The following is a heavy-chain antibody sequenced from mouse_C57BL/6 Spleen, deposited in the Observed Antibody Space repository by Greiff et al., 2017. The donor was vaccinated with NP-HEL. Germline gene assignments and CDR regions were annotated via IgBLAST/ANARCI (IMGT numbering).Heavy chain of an antibody. CDR3: ARINA. Sequence: EVQLQQSGAELVKPGASVKLSCTASGFNIKDTYMHWVKQRPDQGLEWIGRIDPANVNTKSDPKFQGKVTITDDTSANTAYLQLISLTSEDTAVYYFARINAWGQGTTLTVSS. J-gene: IGHJ2*01. CDR2: IDPANVNT. CDR1: GFNIKDTY. V-gene: IGHV14-3*02.